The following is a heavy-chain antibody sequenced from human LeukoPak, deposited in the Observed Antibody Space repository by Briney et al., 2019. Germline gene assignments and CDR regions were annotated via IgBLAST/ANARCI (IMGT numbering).Heavy chain of an antibody. J-gene: IGHJ3*02. V-gene: IGHV4-4*07. CDR3: ARVGACSSTSCYAFDI. CDR1: GGSISSYY. CDR2: IYTSGST. Sequence: SETLSLTCTVPGGSISSYYWSWIRQPAGKGLEWIGRIYTSGSTNYNPSLKSRVTISVDTSKNQFSLKLSSVTAADTAVYYCARVGACSSTSCYAFDIWGQGTMVTVSS. D-gene: IGHD2-2*01.